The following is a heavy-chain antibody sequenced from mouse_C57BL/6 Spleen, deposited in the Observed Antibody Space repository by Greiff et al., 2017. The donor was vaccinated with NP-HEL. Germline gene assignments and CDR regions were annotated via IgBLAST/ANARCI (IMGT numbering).Heavy chain of an antibody. CDR1: GYTFTSYW. CDR2: IYPGSGST. D-gene: IGHD1-2*01. J-gene: IGHJ4*01. Sequence: VQLQQSGAELVKPGASVKMSCKASGYTFTSYWVTWVKQRPGQGLEWIGDIYPGSGSTNYNEKFKSKATLTVDTSSSTAYMQLSSLTSEDSAVYYCAREDTTALDYWGQGTSVTVSS. V-gene: IGHV1-55*01. CDR3: AREDTTALDY.